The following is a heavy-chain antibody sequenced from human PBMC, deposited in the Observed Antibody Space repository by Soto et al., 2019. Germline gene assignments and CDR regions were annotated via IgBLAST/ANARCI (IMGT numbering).Heavy chain of an antibody. CDR2: IIPIFGTA. CDR3: ARDRAPGVGATGRRAFDI. J-gene: IGHJ3*02. Sequence: ASVKVSFKACGGTFSRYAISWLRQAPGQGLEWMGGIIPIFGTANYAQKFQGRVTITADESTSTAYMELSSLRSEDTAVYYCARDRAPGVGATGRRAFDIWGQGTMVTVSS. D-gene: IGHD1-26*01. V-gene: IGHV1-69*13. CDR1: GGTFSRYA.